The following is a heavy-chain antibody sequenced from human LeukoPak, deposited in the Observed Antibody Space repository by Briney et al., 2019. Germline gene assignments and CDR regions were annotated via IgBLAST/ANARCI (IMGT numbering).Heavy chain of an antibody. J-gene: IGHJ4*02. CDR1: GYTFTSYA. CDR3: ARQKARYSYGLFFDY. V-gene: IGHV1-69*05. D-gene: IGHD5-18*01. Sequence: GASVKVSCKASGYTFTSYAISWVRQAPGQGLEWMGGIIPIFGTANYAQKFQGRVTITTDESTSTAYMELSSLRSEDTAVYYCARQKARYSYGLFFDYWGQGTLVTVSS. CDR2: IIPIFGTA.